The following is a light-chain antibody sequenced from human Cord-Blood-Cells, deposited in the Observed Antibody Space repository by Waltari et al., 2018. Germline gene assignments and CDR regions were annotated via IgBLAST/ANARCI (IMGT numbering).Light chain of an antibody. V-gene: IGLV3-1*01. CDR1: QLGDKY. Sequence: SYELTQPPSVSVSPGQAASLTCSGDQLGDKYACWYQQKPGQSPVLVIYQDSKRPSGIPERFSGSNSGNTATLTISGTQAMDEADYYCQAWDSSTNYVFGTGTKVTVL. CDR2: QDS. J-gene: IGLJ1*01. CDR3: QAWDSSTNYV.